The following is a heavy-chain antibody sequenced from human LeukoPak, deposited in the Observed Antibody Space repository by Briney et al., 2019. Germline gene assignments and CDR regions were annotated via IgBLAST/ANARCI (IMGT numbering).Heavy chain of an antibody. D-gene: IGHD4-17*01. V-gene: IGHV3-23*01. CDR1: GFTFDSFA. Sequence: PGGSLRLSCAASGFTFDSFAMSWVRQAPGKGLEWLSAISGSGASTYYGDSVKGRFTISRDNSRDTLYLQMGSLRAEDTAVYYCAKRPTTVTTFGRDYWGQGTLVTVSS. J-gene: IGHJ4*02. CDR2: ISGSGAST. CDR3: AKRPTTVTTFGRDY.